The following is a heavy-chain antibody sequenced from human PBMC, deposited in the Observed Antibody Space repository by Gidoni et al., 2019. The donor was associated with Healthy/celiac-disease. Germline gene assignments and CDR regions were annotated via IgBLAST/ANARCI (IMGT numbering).Heavy chain of an antibody. CDR2: IYYSGST. CDR3: ARRSATYYFDY. CDR1: GGSISSSSYY. Sequence: QLQLQESGPGLVKPSETLSLTCTVSGGSISSSSYYWGWIRQPPGKGLEWIGSIYYSGSTYYNPSLKRRVTISVDTSKNQFSLKLSSVTAADTAVYYCARRSATYYFDYWGQGTLVTVSS. J-gene: IGHJ4*02. V-gene: IGHV4-39*01.